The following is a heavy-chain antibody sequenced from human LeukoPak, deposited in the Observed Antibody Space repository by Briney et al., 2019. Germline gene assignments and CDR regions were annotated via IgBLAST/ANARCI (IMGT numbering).Heavy chain of an antibody. CDR3: TRELRGIASHYHGMDV. J-gene: IGHJ6*02. CDR2: LGTNGDS. V-gene: IGHV3-13*01. D-gene: IGHD6-6*01. Sequence: GGSLRLSCAASGFSFSTYDMYWVRQAAGRGLEWVSALGTNGDSYYLGSVKGRFTISRDDGKNSLYLQMNSLGVEDTAVYYCTRELRGIASHYHGMDVWGQGTTVTVSS. CDR1: GFSFSTYD.